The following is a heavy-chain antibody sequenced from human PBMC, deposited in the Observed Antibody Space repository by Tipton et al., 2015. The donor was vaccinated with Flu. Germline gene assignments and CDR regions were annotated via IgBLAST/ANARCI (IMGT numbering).Heavy chain of an antibody. D-gene: IGHD2-2*01. CDR1: GGTFSNFA. V-gene: IGHV1-69*01. Sequence: QVQLVQSGAEVKKPGSSVKVSCKASGGTFSNFAISWVRQAPGQGLEWMGGIIPILGITNYAQKFQGRVTIIADESTSTAYMELRSLRVEDTAVYYCAKGRCSSTSCYVDFFYYYAMDVWGQGTTVTVSS. CDR2: IIPILGIT. J-gene: IGHJ6*02. CDR3: AKGRCSSTSCYVDFFYYYAMDV.